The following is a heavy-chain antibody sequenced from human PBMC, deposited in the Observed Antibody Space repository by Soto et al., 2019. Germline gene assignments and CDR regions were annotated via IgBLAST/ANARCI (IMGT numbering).Heavy chain of an antibody. CDR2: IKIKTDGGAT. CDR3: TTSRGSGGWHHYYGMDV. V-gene: IGHV3-15*01. Sequence: GESLRLSCGVSGFTFSTALMYWVRQAPGKGLEWVGRIKIKTDGGATDYATFVKGRFSISRDDSKSTLYLQMNSLKTEDTAVYYCTTSRGSGGWHHYYGMDVWGQGTTVTSP. CDR1: GFTFSTAL. D-gene: IGHD6-19*01. J-gene: IGHJ6*02.